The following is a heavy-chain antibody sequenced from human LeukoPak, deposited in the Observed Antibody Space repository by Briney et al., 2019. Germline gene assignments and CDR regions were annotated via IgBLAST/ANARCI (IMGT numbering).Heavy chain of an antibody. CDR2: INIDGSEK. V-gene: IGHV3-7*01. J-gene: IGHJ4*02. CDR1: GFTFSSRW. Sequence: GGSLRLSCSASGFTFSSRWMNWVRQAPGRGLEWVAIINIDGSEKHYVDSVKGRFTISRDNAKNSLYLQMNSLRAEDTAVYYCAKDAARPTSGAPGYWGQGTLVTVSS. D-gene: IGHD6-6*01. CDR3: AKDAARPTSGAPGY.